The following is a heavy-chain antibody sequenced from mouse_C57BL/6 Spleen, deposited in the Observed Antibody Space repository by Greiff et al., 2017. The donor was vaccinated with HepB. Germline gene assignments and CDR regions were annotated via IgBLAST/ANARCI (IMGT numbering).Heavy chain of an antibody. Sequence: QVQLQQPGTELVKPGASVKLSCKASGYTFTSYWMHWVKQRHGQGLEWIGNINPSNGGTNYNEKFKSKATLTVDKSSSTAYMQLSSLTSEDSAVYYCARYEITTVVATDWYFDVWGTGTTVTVSS. CDR3: ARYEITTVVATDWYFDV. D-gene: IGHD1-1*01. J-gene: IGHJ1*03. CDR2: INPSNGGT. V-gene: IGHV1-53*01. CDR1: GYTFTSYW.